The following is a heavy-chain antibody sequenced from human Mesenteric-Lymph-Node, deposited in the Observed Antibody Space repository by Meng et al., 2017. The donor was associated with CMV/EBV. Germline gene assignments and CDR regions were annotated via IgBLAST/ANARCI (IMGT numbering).Heavy chain of an antibody. CDR3: ARAPWGNYEDY. D-gene: IGHD1-7*01. Sequence: GSLRLSCSVSGGAINNYYWTWIRQRPGKGLEWLGYIYHSGSTSYNPSLKGRVTIAADSSKNQFSLKLTSVTAADTAVYYCARAPWGNYEDYWGQGTLVTVSS. V-gene: IGHV4-59*01. J-gene: IGHJ4*02. CDR2: IYHSGST. CDR1: GGAINNYY.